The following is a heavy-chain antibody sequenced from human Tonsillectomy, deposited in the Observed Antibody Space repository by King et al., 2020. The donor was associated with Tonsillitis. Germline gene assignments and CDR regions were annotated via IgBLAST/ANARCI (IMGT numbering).Heavy chain of an antibody. D-gene: IGHD4-23*01. V-gene: IGHV4-38-2*01. Sequence: VQLQESGPGLVKPSETLSLTCAVSGSSISSGYYWGWIRQPPGKGLEWIGSIYHSGSTYYNPSLKSRVTISVDTSKTQFSLKLSSVTAADTAVYYCARDPVVLDAFDIWGQGTMVTVSS. CDR2: IYHSGST. CDR1: GSSISSGYY. CDR3: ARDPVVLDAFDI. J-gene: IGHJ3*02.